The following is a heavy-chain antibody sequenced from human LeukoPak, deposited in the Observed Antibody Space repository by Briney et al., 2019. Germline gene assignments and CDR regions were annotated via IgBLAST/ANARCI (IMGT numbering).Heavy chain of an antibody. J-gene: IGHJ6*03. V-gene: IGHV1-18*01. Sequence: ASVKVSCKASSYSFTSYGFSWVRQAPGQGLEWMGWISAYNGNTRYAQKLQGRVTMTTDTSTSTAYMELRSLRSDDTAVYYCARDMFPGSSGVVIKNMDIWGKGTTVTVSS. CDR3: ARDMFPGSSGVVIKNMDI. D-gene: IGHD3-3*01. CDR1: SYSFTSYG. CDR2: ISAYNGNT.